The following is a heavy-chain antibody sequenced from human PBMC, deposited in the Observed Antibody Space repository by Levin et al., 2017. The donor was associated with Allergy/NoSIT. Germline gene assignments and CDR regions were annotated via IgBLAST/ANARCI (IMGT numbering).Heavy chain of an antibody. J-gene: IGHJ6*02. D-gene: IGHD4/OR15-4a*01. CDR2: IGTAGDT. CDR1: GFIFGEYD. Sequence: GESLKISCAASGFIFGEYDMHWVRQASGKGLEWVSAIGTAGDTYYADSVKGRFTISRDDDKGSLYLQINSLRAGDTAVYFCARALYGEYYLYGADVWGQGTTVTVSS. V-gene: IGHV3-13*01. CDR3: ARALYGEYYLYGADV.